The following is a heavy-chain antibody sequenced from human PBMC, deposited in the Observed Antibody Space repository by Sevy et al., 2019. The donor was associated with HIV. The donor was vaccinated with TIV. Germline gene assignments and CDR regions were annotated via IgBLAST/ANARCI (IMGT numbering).Heavy chain of an antibody. Sequence: GGSLRLSCTGTGFIFRTYWMTWVRQAPGKGLEWVSSISSSSSYIYYADSVKGRFTISRDNAKNSLYLQMNSLRAEDTAVYYCARPIIAAAGRNYYGMDVWGQGTTVTVSS. V-gene: IGHV3-21*01. CDR2: ISSSSSYI. CDR1: GFIFRTYW. J-gene: IGHJ6*02. CDR3: ARPIIAAAGRNYYGMDV. D-gene: IGHD6-13*01.